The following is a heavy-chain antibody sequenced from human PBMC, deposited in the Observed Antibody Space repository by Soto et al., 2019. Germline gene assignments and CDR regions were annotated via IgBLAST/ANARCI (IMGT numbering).Heavy chain of an antibody. CDR1: GYTLTELS. Sequence: ASVKVSCKVSGYTLTELSMHWVRQAPGKGLEWMGGFDPEDGETIYAQKFQGRVTMTEDTSTDTAYMELSSLRSEDTAVYYCATGFLPFGSSGWSYFDDWGQGTRVTVSS. D-gene: IGHD6-19*01. V-gene: IGHV1-24*01. J-gene: IGHJ4*02. CDR3: ATGFLPFGSSGWSYFDD. CDR2: FDPEDGET.